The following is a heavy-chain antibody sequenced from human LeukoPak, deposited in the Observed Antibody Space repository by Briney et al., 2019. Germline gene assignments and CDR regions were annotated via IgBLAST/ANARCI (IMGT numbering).Heavy chain of an antibody. CDR2: ISSSHTTI. CDR3: APYCSSNRCYPHYFNY. V-gene: IGHV3-11*01. CDR1: GFTFSDYY. Sequence: GGSLRLSCAASGFTFSDYYMSWIRQARGKGLEWVSYISSSHTTIYYADSVKGRFIISRDNAKNSLYLQMDSLRAEDTAVYYCAPYCSSNRCYPHYFNYWGQGTLVTVSS. D-gene: IGHD2-2*01. J-gene: IGHJ4*02.